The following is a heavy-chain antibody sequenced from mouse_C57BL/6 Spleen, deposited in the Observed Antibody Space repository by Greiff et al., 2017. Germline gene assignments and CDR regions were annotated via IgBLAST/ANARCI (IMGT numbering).Heavy chain of an antibody. V-gene: IGHV1-69*01. CDR2: IDPSDSYT. CDR1: GYTFTSYW. J-gene: IGHJ3*01. D-gene: IGHD2-2*01. CDR3: ARDGGYDGAY. Sequence: VQLQQPGAELVMPGASVKLSCKASGYTFTSYWMHWVKQRPGQGLEWIGEIDPSDSYTNYNQKFKGKSTLTVDKSSSTAYMQLSSLTSEDSAVYYCARDGGYDGAYWGQGTLVTVSA.